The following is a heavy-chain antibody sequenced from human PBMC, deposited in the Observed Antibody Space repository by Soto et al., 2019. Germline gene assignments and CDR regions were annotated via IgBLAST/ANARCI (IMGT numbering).Heavy chain of an antibody. CDR3: GTGRYGALDAFVI. V-gene: IGHV1-24*01. J-gene: IGHJ3*02. CDR2: FDPEDGET. D-gene: IGHD1-26*01. Sequence: ASVKAFCKVSGYTLTELSMHWVRQAPGKGLEWMGGFDPEDGETIYAQKFQGRVTMTEDKSRESAYMDLSSLRPENPAVYCCGTGRYGALDAFVIWGQGTMQTVSS. CDR1: GYTLTELS.